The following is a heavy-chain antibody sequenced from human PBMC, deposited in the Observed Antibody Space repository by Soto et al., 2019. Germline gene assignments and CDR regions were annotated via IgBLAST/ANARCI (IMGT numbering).Heavy chain of an antibody. J-gene: IGHJ2*01. CDR1: GFTFSSYG. CDR3: AKSWWSVIESDSSGGDL. Sequence: QVQLVESGGGVVQPGRSLRLSCAASGFTFSSYGMHWVRQAPGKGLEWVAVISYDGSNKYYADSVKGRFTISRDNPKNTLYLQMNSLRAEDTAVYYCAKSWWSVIESDSSGGDLWGRGTLVTVSS. V-gene: IGHV3-30*18. D-gene: IGHD6-25*01. CDR2: ISYDGSNK.